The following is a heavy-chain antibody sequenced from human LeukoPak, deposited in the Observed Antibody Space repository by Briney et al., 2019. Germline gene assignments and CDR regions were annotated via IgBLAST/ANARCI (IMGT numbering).Heavy chain of an antibody. V-gene: IGHV3-30*14. D-gene: IGHD6-19*01. CDR1: GFTFSSYA. Sequence: GRSLRLSCAASGFTFSSYAMHWVRQAPGKGLEWVAVISYDGSNKYYADSVKGRFTISRDNSKDTLYLQMKSLRAEDTAVYYCARERNLEIAVAGTIFNYWGQGALVTVSS. CDR2: ISYDGSNK. CDR3: ARERNLEIAVAGTIFNY. J-gene: IGHJ4*02.